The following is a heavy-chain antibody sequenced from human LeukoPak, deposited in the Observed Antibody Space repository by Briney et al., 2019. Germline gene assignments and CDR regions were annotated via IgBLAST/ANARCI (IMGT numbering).Heavy chain of an antibody. V-gene: IGHV1-8*01. Sequence: ASVKVSCKASGYTFTSYDINWVRQATGQGLEWVGWMNPNSGNTGYAQKFQGRVTMTRNTSISTAYMELSSLRSEDTAVYYCARGSRYFDISDAFDIWGQGTMVTVSS. CDR1: GYTFTSYD. J-gene: IGHJ3*02. D-gene: IGHD3-9*01. CDR3: ARGSRYFDISDAFDI. CDR2: MNPNSGNT.